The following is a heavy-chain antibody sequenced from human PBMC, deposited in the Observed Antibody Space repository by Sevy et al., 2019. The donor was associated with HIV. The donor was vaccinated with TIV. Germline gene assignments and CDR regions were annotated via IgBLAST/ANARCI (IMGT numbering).Heavy chain of an antibody. D-gene: IGHD3-22*01. V-gene: IGHV4-59*12. CDR3: ARGDYYDSCGYPL. CDR1: GGSISSYY. Sequence: SETLSLTCTVSGGSISSYYWSWIRQPPGKGLEWIGYIYYSGSTNYNPSLKSRVTISVDTSKNQFSLKLSSVTAADTAVYYCARGDYYDSCGYPLWGQGTLVTVSS. CDR2: IYYSGST. J-gene: IGHJ4*02.